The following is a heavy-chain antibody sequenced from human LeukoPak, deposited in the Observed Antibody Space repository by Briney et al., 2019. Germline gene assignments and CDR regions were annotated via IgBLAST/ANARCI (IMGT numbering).Heavy chain of an antibody. Sequence: SETLSLTCTVSGGSISSYYWSWIRQPAGKGLEWIGRIYTSGSTNYNPSLKSRVTMSVDTSKNQFPLKLSSVTAADTAVYYCARYPRVWFGELSGLDYWGQGTLVTVSS. V-gene: IGHV4-4*07. D-gene: IGHD3-10*01. CDR3: ARYPRVWFGELSGLDY. CDR2: IYTSGST. J-gene: IGHJ4*02. CDR1: GGSISSYY.